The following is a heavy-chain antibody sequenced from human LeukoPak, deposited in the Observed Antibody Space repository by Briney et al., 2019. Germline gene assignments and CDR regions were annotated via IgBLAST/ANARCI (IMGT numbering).Heavy chain of an antibody. J-gene: IGHJ4*02. V-gene: IGHV3-23*01. Sequence: GGSLRLSCAASGFTFSSYAMSWVRQAPGKGLEWVSGISGSGGTTYYVDSVKGRFTVSRDNSKNTLYLQINGLRAEDTAVYYCAKDRRQWLTYFDYWGQGTLVTVSS. D-gene: IGHD6-19*01. CDR3: AKDRRQWLTYFDY. CDR1: GFTFSSYA. CDR2: ISGSGGTT.